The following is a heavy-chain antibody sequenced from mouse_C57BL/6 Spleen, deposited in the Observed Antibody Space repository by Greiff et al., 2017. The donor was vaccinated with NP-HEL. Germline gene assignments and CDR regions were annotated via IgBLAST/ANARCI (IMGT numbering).Heavy chain of an antibody. Sequence: EVMLVESGGGLVQPGGSLSLSCAASGFTFTDYYMSWVRQPPGKALEWLGFIRNKANGYTTEYSASVKGRFTISRDNSQSILYLQMNALRAEDSATYYCARYANWEIGYFDYWGQGTTLTVSS. CDR1: GFTFTDYY. J-gene: IGHJ2*01. CDR3: ARYANWEIGYFDY. V-gene: IGHV7-3*01. D-gene: IGHD4-1*02. CDR2: IRNKANGYTT.